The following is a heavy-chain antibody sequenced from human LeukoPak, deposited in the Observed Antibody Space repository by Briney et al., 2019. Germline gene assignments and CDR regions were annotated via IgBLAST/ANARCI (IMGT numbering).Heavy chain of an antibody. Sequence: GGPLRLSCAASGSTFSSYAMSWVRQAPGKGLEWVSAISGSGGSTYYADSVKGRFTISRDNSKNTLYLQMNSLRAEDTAVYYCAKQQRAAVADDLDYWGQGTLVTVSS. CDR3: AKQQRAAVADDLDY. CDR2: ISGSGGST. D-gene: IGHD6-19*01. CDR1: GSTFSSYA. V-gene: IGHV3-23*01. J-gene: IGHJ4*02.